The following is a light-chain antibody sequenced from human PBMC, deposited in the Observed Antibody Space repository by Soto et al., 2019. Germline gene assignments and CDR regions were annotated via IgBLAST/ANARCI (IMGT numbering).Light chain of an antibody. Sequence: DLQITQSPSSLSASVGDRVTITCRASQTISNYLNWYQQKSGKAPKVLIYGASRLQSGVPSRFSGSGSETEFTLTISSLQPDEFAIYYCQQYNSYPWTFGQGTKV. CDR1: QTISNY. V-gene: IGKV1-16*01. CDR3: QQYNSYPWT. J-gene: IGKJ1*01. CDR2: GAS.